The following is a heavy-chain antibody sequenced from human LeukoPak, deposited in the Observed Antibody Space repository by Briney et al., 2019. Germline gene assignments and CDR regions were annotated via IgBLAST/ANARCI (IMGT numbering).Heavy chain of an antibody. V-gene: IGHV3-7*01. Sequence: GGSLRLSCAASGFTLSSYWMSWVRQAPGKGLEWVANIKQDGSEKYYVDSVKGRFTISRDNAKNSLYLQMNSLRAEDTAVYYCARGRIAENWGQGTLVTVSS. CDR1: GFTLSSYW. CDR3: ARGRIAEN. J-gene: IGHJ4*02. D-gene: IGHD6-13*01. CDR2: IKQDGSEK.